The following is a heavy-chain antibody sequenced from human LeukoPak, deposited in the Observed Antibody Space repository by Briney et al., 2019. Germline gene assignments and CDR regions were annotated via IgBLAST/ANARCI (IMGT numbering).Heavy chain of an antibody. CDR2: ISAYNGNT. Sequence: ASVKVSLKASVYTFARYAISWVRQAAGEGLERMGWISAYNGNTNYAQKLQGRVTMTTDTSTSTAYMELRSLRSDDTAVYYCARDDNDRSGYPFLHWGQGTLVTVSS. J-gene: IGHJ1*01. CDR1: VYTFARYA. CDR3: ARDDNDRSGYPFLH. D-gene: IGHD3-22*01. V-gene: IGHV1-18*01.